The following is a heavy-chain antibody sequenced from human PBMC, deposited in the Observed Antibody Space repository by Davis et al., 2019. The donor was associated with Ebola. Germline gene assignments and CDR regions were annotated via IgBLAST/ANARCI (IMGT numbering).Heavy chain of an antibody. Sequence: AASVKVSCKASGYTFTGYDINWVRQAPGQGLEWMGWINTKTGNPTYAQGFTGRFVFSLDTSVRTTYLQISSLQAEDTAVYYCARVLGRDPNPYNWFDPWGQGTLVTVSS. D-gene: IGHD1-26*01. J-gene: IGHJ5*02. CDR2: INTKTGNP. CDR3: ARVLGRDPNPYNWFDP. V-gene: IGHV7-4-1*02. CDR1: GYTFTGYD.